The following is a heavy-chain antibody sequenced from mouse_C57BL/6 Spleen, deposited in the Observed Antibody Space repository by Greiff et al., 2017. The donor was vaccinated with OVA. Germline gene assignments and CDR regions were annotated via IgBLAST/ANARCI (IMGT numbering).Heavy chain of an antibody. Sequence: EVKLLESGPGLVKPSQSLSLTCSVTGYSITSGYYWNWIRQFPGNKLEWMGYISYDGSNNYNPSLKNRISITRDTSKNQFFLKFNSVTTEDTATYYCASQGYPYWYFDVWGTGTTVTASS. V-gene: IGHV3-6*01. D-gene: IGHD2-14*01. CDR3: ASQGYPYWYFDV. J-gene: IGHJ1*03. CDR2: ISYDGSN. CDR1: GYSITSGYY.